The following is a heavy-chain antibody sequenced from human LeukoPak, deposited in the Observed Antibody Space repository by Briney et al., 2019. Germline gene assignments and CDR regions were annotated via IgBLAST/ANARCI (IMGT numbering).Heavy chain of an antibody. CDR1: GFTFSHYA. D-gene: IGHD4-23*01. CDR2: ISYDGSEQ. J-gene: IGHJ6*02. V-gene: IGHV3-30*04. CDR3: ARDGYGGKKNGGYYYYYGMDV. Sequence: TGGSLRLSCAASGFTFSHYAMYWVRQAPGKGLEWVALISYDGSEQHYADSVKGRFTISRDSPKNTLYLQMNSLRAEDTAVYYCARDGYGGKKNGGYYYYYGMDVWGQGTTVTVSS.